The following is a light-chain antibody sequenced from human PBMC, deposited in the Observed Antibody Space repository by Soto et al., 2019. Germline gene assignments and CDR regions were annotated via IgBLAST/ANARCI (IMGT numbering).Light chain of an antibody. CDR2: GNI. J-gene: IGLJ1*01. Sequence: QPVLTQPPSVSGAPGQRVTISCTGSSSNIGAGYDVHWYQQRPGTAPKLLIFGNINRPSGVPDRFSGSKSGTSASLAITGLQPEDEGDYYCQSYGSTLSARYVFGTGTKLTVL. V-gene: IGLV1-40*01. CDR1: SSNIGAGYD. CDR3: QSYGSTLSARYV.